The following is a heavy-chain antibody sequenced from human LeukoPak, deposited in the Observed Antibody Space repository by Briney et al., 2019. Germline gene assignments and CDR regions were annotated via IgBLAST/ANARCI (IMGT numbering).Heavy chain of an antibody. CDR1: GFTFSSYA. Sequence: GGSLRLSCAASGFTFSSYAMSWVRQAPGKGLEWVSAISGSGGSAYYADSVKGRFTISRDNSKNTLYLQMNSLRAEDSAVYYCAKDPSSSWQENWFDPWGQGTLVTVSS. J-gene: IGHJ5*02. CDR3: AKDPSSSWQENWFDP. V-gene: IGHV3-23*01. CDR2: ISGSGGSA. D-gene: IGHD6-13*01.